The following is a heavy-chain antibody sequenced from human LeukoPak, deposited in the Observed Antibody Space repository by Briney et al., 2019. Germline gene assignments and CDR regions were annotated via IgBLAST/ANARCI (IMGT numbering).Heavy chain of an antibody. CDR2: IYYSGST. J-gene: IGHJ3*02. V-gene: IGHV4-59*01. CDR3: ARSPYYRDAFDI. Sequence: SETLSLTCTVSGGSISSYYWSWIRQPPGKGLEWIGYIYYSGSTNYNPSLKSRVTISVDTSKNQFSLKLSSVTAADTAVYYCARSPYYRDAFDIWGQGTMVTASS. D-gene: IGHD1-14*01. CDR1: GGSISSYY.